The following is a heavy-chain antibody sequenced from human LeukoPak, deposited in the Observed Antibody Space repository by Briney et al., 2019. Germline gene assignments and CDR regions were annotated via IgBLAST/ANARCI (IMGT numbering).Heavy chain of an antibody. V-gene: IGHV3-30*02. CDR2: VRYNRNDK. CDR1: GFTFSAYG. D-gene: IGHD6-19*01. CDR3: AKAGSGWYAPY. J-gene: IGHJ4*02. Sequence: GGSLRLSCAASGFTFSAYGMQWVRQAPGKGLEWVAFVRYNRNDKYYADSVKGRFTISRDNSKNTVYLQMNTLRAEDTAVYYCAKAGSGWYAPYWGQGTLVTVSS.